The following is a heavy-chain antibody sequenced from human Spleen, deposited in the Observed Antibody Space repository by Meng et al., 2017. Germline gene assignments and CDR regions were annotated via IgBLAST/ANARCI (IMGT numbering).Heavy chain of an antibody. D-gene: IGHD3-10*01. CDR2: IWYDGSNK. Sequence: SCKASGFTFSTYGMNWVRQAPGKGLEWVAVIWYDGSNKYYADSVKGRFTISRDSSKNTLYLQMNSLRDADTAVYYCAREDYGSGSYYYWGQGTLVTVSS. V-gene: IGHV3-33*01. CDR1: GFTFSTYG. CDR3: AREDYGSGSYYY. J-gene: IGHJ4*02.